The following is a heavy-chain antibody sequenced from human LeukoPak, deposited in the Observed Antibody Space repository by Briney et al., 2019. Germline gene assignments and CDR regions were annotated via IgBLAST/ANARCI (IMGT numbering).Heavy chain of an antibody. V-gene: IGHV3-30*14. CDR3: ARVLSGSLDY. Sequence: PGRSLRLSCAASGFTFSSYAMHWVRQAPGKGLERVAVISYDGSNKYYADSVKGRFTISRDNSENTLFLHMDSLRAADTAVYFCARVLSGSLDYWGQGTLVTVSS. CDR2: ISYDGSNK. D-gene: IGHD1-26*01. CDR1: GFTFSSYA. J-gene: IGHJ4*02.